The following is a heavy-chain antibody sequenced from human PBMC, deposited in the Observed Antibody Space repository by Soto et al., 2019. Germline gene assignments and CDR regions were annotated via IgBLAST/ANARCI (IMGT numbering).Heavy chain of an antibody. Sequence: GASVKVSCKASGYTFTSYDIDCVRQATGQGLEWMGWMNPNSGNTGYAQKFQGRVTMTRNTSISTAYMELSSLRSEDTAVYYCARGVASYSSSTRNNWFDPWGQGTLVTVSS. CDR1: GYTFTSYD. V-gene: IGHV1-8*01. CDR3: ARGVASYSSSTRNNWFDP. CDR2: MNPNSGNT. D-gene: IGHD6-6*01. J-gene: IGHJ5*02.